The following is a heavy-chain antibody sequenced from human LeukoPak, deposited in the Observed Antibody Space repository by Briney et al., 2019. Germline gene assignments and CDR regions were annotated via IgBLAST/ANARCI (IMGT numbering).Heavy chain of an antibody. CDR2: IVVGSGNT. Sequence: SVKVSCKASGFTFTSSAMQWVRQARGQRLEWIGWIVVGSGNTNYAQKFQERVTITRDMSTSTAYMELSSLRSDDTAVYYCAAGVEYYDSSGFDYWGQGTLVTVSS. CDR3: AAGVEYYDSSGFDY. J-gene: IGHJ4*02. CDR1: GFTFTSSA. D-gene: IGHD3-22*01. V-gene: IGHV1-58*02.